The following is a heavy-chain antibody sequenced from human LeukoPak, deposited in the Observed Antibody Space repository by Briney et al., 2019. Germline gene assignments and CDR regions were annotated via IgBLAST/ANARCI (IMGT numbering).Heavy chain of an antibody. CDR1: GFSLSTSGVG. CDR2: NYLYDDK. CDR3: AHSFFWSGYPYYYHMDV. D-gene: IGHD3-3*01. V-gene: IGHV2-5*01. J-gene: IGHJ6*03. Sequence: SGPTLVNPTPTLTLTCTFSGFSLSTSGVGVGWIRQPPGKALEWLALNYLYDDKRYSPFMKSRLTITEVTSKNQVVLTMTNMDPGDTAAYYCAHSFFWSGYPYYYHMDVWGKGTTVTVSS.